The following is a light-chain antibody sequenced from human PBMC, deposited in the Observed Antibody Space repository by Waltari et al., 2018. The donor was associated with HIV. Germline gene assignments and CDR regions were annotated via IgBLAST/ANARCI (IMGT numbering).Light chain of an antibody. CDR3: QQYYSTWWT. Sequence: DIVMTQSPDSLAVSLGERATINCKSSQSVLYSSSNKNYLAWYQQKPGQPPKLLIYWASTRESGVPDRFSGSGSGTDFTLTISSLQAEDVAVYYCQQYYSTWWTFGQGTKVEIK. J-gene: IGKJ1*01. CDR1: QSVLYSSSNKNY. CDR2: WAS. V-gene: IGKV4-1*01.